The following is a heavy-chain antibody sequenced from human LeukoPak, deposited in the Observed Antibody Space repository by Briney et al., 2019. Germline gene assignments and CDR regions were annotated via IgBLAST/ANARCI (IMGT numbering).Heavy chain of an antibody. CDR1: GGSISSGSFY. CDR2: IYTSGST. Sequence: PSQTLSLTCAVSGGSISSGSFYLSWIRQPAGKGLEWIGRIYTSGSTNYNPSLKRRVTISVDTSKNQISLKLSSVTAADTAVYYCAGTHYYDTSGPQDAFDIWGQGTMVTVSS. V-gene: IGHV4-61*02. J-gene: IGHJ3*02. D-gene: IGHD3-22*01. CDR3: AGTHYYDTSGPQDAFDI.